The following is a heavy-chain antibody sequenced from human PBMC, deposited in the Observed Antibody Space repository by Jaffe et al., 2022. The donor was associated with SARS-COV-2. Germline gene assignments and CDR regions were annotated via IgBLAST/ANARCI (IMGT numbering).Heavy chain of an antibody. CDR3: AKNSGYVDTAMGEFDY. Sequence: EVQLVESGGGLVQPGGSLRLSCAASGFTFSSYAMSWVRQAPGKGLEWVSAISGSGGSTYYADSVKGRFTISRDNSKNTLYLQMNSLRAEDTAVYYCAKNSGYVDTAMGEFDYWGQGTLVTVSS. CDR2: ISGSGGST. CDR1: GFTFSSYA. V-gene: IGHV3-23*04. J-gene: IGHJ4*02. D-gene: IGHD5-18*01.